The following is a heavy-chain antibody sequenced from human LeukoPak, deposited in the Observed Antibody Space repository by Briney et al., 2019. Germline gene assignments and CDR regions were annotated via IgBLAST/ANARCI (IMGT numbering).Heavy chain of an antibody. V-gene: IGHV3-64D*06. D-gene: IGHD1-26*01. CDR2: ISINGDKT. CDR1: GFTFGGHF. Sequence: GGSLRLSCSASGFTFGGHFMHWVRQAPGKGLGYVSSISINGDKTYYAESVKGRFTISRDNSKNTLYLQLSSLRVEDTAVYYCIKDRIGTWSFDHWGQGTLLTVSS. CDR3: IKDRIGTWSFDH. J-gene: IGHJ4*02.